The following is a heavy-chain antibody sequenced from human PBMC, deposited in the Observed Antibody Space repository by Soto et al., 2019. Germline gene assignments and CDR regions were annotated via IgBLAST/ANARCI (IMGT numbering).Heavy chain of an antibody. Sequence: GGSLRLSCAASGFTFSDYYMSWIRQAPGKGLEWVSYISSSGSTIYYADSVKGRFTISRDNAKNSLYLQMNSLRAEDTAVYYCARARVDTAMVGYFDYWGQGTLVTVSS. J-gene: IGHJ4*02. D-gene: IGHD5-18*01. CDR2: ISSSGSTI. V-gene: IGHV3-11*01. CDR3: ARARVDTAMVGYFDY. CDR1: GFTFSDYY.